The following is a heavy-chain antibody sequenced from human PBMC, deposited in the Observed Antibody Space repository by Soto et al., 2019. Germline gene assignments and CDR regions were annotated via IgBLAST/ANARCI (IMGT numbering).Heavy chain of an antibody. CDR3: AKGVDSGSYAGFDY. J-gene: IGHJ4*02. CDR1: GFTFTNYV. Sequence: EVQLLESGGDLVQPGGSLRLSCAASGFTFTNYVMTWVRQAPGKGLEWVSSISGSGGSTYYADSVKARFTISRDISKNTLYLQMNGPRADDPAVYYCAKGVDSGSYAGFDYWGQGTLVTVSS. D-gene: IGHD3-16*01. CDR2: ISGSGGST. V-gene: IGHV3-23*01.